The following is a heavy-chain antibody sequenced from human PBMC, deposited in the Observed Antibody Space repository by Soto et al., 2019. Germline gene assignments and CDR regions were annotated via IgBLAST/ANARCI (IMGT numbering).Heavy chain of an antibody. CDR2: INPNSGGT. CDR3: ARDWRGSYPPDAFDI. CDR1: GYTFTGYY. Sequence: GASVKVSCKASGYTFTGYYMHWVRQAPGQGLEWMGWINPNSGGTNYAQKFQGWVTMTRDTSISTAYMELSSLRSDDTAVYYCARDWRGSYPPDAFDIWGQGTMVTVSS. D-gene: IGHD1-26*01. J-gene: IGHJ3*02. V-gene: IGHV1-2*04.